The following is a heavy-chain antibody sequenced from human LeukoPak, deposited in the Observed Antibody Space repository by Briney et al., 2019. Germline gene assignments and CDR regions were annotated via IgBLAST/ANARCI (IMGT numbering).Heavy chain of an antibody. CDR2: ISGSGGST. Sequence: GGSLRLSCAASGFTFSSYAMSWVRQAPGKRLEWVSAISGSGGSTYYADSVKGRFTISRDNSKNTLYLQMNSLRAEDTAVYYCAKDGDIVVVPAAPYWGQGTLVTVSS. D-gene: IGHD2-2*01. CDR3: AKDGDIVVVPAAPY. J-gene: IGHJ4*02. V-gene: IGHV3-23*01. CDR1: GFTFSSYA.